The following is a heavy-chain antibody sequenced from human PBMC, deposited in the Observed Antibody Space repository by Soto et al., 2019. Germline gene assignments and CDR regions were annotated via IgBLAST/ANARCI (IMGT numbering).Heavy chain of an antibody. CDR3: ARDQRSWYNWFAP. Sequence: QVQLQESGPGLVKPSQTLSLTCTVSGGSISSGGYYWSWIRQHPGKGLEWIGYIYYSGSTYYNPSLKSRVNISVDTSKNQFSLQLSSVTAADTAVYYCARDQRSWYNWFAPWGQGTLFTVSS. CDR2: IYYSGST. J-gene: IGHJ5*02. V-gene: IGHV4-31*03. CDR1: GGSISSGGYY. D-gene: IGHD6-13*01.